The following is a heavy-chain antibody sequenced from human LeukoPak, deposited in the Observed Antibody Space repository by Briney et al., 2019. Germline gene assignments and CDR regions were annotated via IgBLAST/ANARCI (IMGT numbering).Heavy chain of an antibody. CDR2: IYYSGST. J-gene: IGHJ2*01. CDR1: GGSISSYY. V-gene: IGHV4-59*08. D-gene: IGHD3-3*01. Sequence: SETLSLTCTVSGGSISSYYWSWIRQPPGKGLEWIGYIYYSGSTNYNPSLKSRVTISVDTSKNQFSLKLSSVTAADTAVYYCARRRYDFWSVTSLWYFDLWGRGTLVTVSS. CDR3: ARRRYDFWSVTSLWYFDL.